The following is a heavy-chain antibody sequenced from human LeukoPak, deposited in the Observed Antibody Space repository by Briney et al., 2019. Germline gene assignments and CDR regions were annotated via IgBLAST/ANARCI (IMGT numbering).Heavy chain of an antibody. Sequence: GGSLRLSCAASGFTFSSYEMNWVRQAPGKGLEWVSYISSSGSTIYYADSVKGRFTISRDNAKNSLYLQMNSLRAEDTAVYYCARLAAAGYRGRFDPWGQGTLVTVSS. V-gene: IGHV3-48*03. CDR2: ISSSGSTI. CDR1: GFTFSSYE. J-gene: IGHJ5*02. CDR3: ARLAAAGYRGRFDP. D-gene: IGHD6-13*01.